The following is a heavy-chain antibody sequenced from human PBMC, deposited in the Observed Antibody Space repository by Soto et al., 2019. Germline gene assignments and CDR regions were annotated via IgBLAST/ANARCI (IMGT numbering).Heavy chain of an antibody. Sequence: QVQLVESGGGVDQPGGSLRLSCGDSGFTLMKFGVHWVRQAPGKGPEWVGAISSDGSIQSYGDSVRGRFTVSRDNSKNRVFLQMNGLRGDDTGVYYCAQGHVGLIHSQFDIWGQGTMVTVSS. D-gene: IGHD1-26*01. CDR2: ISSDGSIQ. CDR1: GFTLMKFG. CDR3: AQGHVGLIHSQFDI. J-gene: IGHJ3*02. V-gene: IGHV3-30*18.